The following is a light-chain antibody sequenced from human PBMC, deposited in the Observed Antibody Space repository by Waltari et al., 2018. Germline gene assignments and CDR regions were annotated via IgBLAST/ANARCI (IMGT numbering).Light chain of an antibody. V-gene: IGKV3-20*01. CDR1: QGVSRA. CDR3: QHYVSLPVT. J-gene: IGKJ1*01. CDR2: GAS. Sequence: EIVLTQSPGPRSLSPGARATLFCRASQGVSRALAWYQQKPGQAPRLLIYGASNRATGIPDRFSGSGSGTDVSLIISRLEPEDFAVYYCQHYVSLPVTFGQGTKVEIK.